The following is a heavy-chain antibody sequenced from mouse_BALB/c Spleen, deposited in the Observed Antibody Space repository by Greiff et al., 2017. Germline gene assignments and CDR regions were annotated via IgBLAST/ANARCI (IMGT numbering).Heavy chain of an antibody. D-gene: IGHD2-3*01. J-gene: IGHJ2*01. CDR3: ARSLCDGYCYFDD. Sequence: QVQLKQSGAELVRPGTSVKVSCKASGYAFTNYFIEWVKQRPGQGLEWIGGINPGSGSTNYNEKFKGKATLTADKSSSTAYMQLSSLTSDDSAVYFCARSLCDGYCYFDDWGEGTTLTVSS. CDR1: GYAFTNYF. CDR2: INPGSGST. V-gene: IGHV1-54*01.